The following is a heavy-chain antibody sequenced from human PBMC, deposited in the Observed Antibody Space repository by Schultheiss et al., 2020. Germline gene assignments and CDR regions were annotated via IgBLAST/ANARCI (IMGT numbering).Heavy chain of an antibody. J-gene: IGHJ6*03. CDR2: INSDGSST. Sequence: GESLKISCAASGFTFSSYWMHWVRQAPGKGLVWVSRINSDGSSTSYADSVKGRFTISRDNAKNTLYLQMNSLRAEDTAVYYCARDSQNYYDSSGYYYYYYMDVWGKGTTVTVSS. D-gene: IGHD3-22*01. CDR3: ARDSQNYYDSSGYYYYYYMDV. CDR1: GFTFSSYW. V-gene: IGHV3-74*01.